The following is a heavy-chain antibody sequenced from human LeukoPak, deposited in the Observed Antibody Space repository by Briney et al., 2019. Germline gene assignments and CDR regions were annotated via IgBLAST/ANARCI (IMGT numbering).Heavy chain of an antibody. Sequence: PGGSLRLSCAASGFTVSSNYMSWVRQAPGKGLEWVSVIYSGGSTYYAGSVKGRFTISRHNSKNTLYLQMNSLRAEDTAVYYCARGESGGSWNWFDPWGQGTLVTVSS. CDR2: IYSGGST. D-gene: IGHD2-15*01. J-gene: IGHJ5*02. V-gene: IGHV3-53*04. CDR3: ARGESGGSWNWFDP. CDR1: GFTVSSNY.